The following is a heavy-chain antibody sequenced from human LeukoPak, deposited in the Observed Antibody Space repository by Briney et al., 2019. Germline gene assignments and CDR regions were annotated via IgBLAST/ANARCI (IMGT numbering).Heavy chain of an antibody. V-gene: IGHV4-30-4*01. D-gene: IGHD1-1*01. CDR1: GGSISSGDYY. J-gene: IGHJ4*02. CDR3: AVANDPIASILDY. CDR2: IYYSGST. Sequence: SQTLSLTCTVSGGSISSGDYYWSWIRQPPGKGLEWIGYIYYSGSTYYNPSLKSRVTISVDTSKNQFSPKLSSVTAADTAVYYCAVANDPIASILDYWGQGTLVTVSS.